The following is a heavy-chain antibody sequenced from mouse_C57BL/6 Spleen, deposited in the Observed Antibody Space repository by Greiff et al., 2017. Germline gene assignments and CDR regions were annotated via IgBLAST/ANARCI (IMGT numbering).Heavy chain of an antibody. Sequence: EVQLVESGEGLVKPGGSLKLSCAASGFTFRSYAMSWVRQTPEKRLEWVAYISSGGDYIYYADTVKGRFTISRDNARNTLYLQMSSLKSEDTAMYYCTRDRDSATGTKFAYWGQGTLVTVSA. CDR3: TRDRDSATGTKFAY. V-gene: IGHV5-9-1*02. CDR2: ISSGGDYI. CDR1: GFTFRSYA. D-gene: IGHD4-1*01. J-gene: IGHJ3*01.